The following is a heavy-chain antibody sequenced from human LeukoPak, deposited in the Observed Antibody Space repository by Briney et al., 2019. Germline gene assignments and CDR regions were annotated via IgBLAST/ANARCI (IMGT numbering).Heavy chain of an antibody. J-gene: IGHJ4*02. CDR1: GYTFTIYG. D-gene: IGHD3-3*01. CDR3: ARHPSDDFGSGYFFKGHFDH. Sequence: GASVTVSFKASGYTFTIYGISWVRQAPGQGLEWMGWISTYNGDTKYAKKFQVSLTMATDTSSTTDYMDLMSLKSDDPAVYYCARHPSDDFGSGYFFKGHFDHWGQGTPVTVSS. V-gene: IGHV1-18*01. CDR2: ISTYNGDT.